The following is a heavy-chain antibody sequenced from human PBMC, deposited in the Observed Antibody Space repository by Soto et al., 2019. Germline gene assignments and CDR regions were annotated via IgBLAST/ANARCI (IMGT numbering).Heavy chain of an antibody. J-gene: IGHJ6*02. CDR1: GFTVSSNY. V-gene: IGHV3-53*01. D-gene: IGHD6-13*01. CDR3: ARDGWQQLGYYYYGMDV. Sequence: GGSLRLSCAASGFTVSSNYMNWVRQAPGKGLECVSVIYAGGNTYYADSVKGRFTIARDKSTNTLYLQMDSLKAEDTAVYYCARDGWQQLGYYYYGMDVWGQGTTVTVSS. CDR2: IYAGGNT.